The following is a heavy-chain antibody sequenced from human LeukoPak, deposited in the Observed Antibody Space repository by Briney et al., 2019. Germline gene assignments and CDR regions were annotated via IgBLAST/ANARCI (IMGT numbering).Heavy chain of an antibody. J-gene: IGHJ4*02. D-gene: IGHD1-26*01. CDR1: RFAFITYS. CDR3: ARVAGGSYHFDY. V-gene: IGHV3-21*01. CDR2: ITSTSAYI. Sequence: GSLRLSFSASRFAFITYSMNWVRPAPGKGLEWVSSITSTSAYIYYADSVKGRFTISRDNAKNSLYLQMNSLRAEDMAVYYCARVAGGSYHFDYWGQGALVTVSS.